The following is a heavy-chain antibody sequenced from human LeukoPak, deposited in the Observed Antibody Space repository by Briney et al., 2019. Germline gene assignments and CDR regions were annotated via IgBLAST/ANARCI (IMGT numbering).Heavy chain of an antibody. CDR3: ARDRCHGDYDEY. V-gene: IGHV1-69*13. J-gene: IGHJ4*02. Sequence: ASVKVSCKASGGTFSSYAISWVRQAPGQGLEWMGGIIPIFGTANYAQKFQGRVTITADESTSTDYMEMSSLRPEDTAVYYCARDRCHGDYDEYWGQGTLVTVSS. CDR2: IIPIFGTA. D-gene: IGHD4-17*01. CDR1: GGTFSSYA.